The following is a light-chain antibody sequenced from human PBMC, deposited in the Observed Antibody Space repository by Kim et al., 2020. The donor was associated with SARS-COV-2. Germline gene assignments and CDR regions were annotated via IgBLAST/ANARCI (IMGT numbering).Light chain of an antibody. CDR2: AAS. Sequence: DIQMTQSPSSLSASVGDRVTITCRASQGISNYLAWYQQKPGKVPKLLIYAASTLQSGVPSRFSGSGSGTDFTLTISSLQPEDVATYYCQKYNSAPLTWTFGQGTKVDIK. CDR3: QKYNSAPLTWT. V-gene: IGKV1-27*01. CDR1: QGISNY. J-gene: IGKJ1*01.